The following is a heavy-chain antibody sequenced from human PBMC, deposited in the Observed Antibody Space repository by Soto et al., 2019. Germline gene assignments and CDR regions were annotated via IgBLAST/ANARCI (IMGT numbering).Heavy chain of an antibody. CDR1: GFTFSSYS. CDR3: ARAYCSSTSCYFFDY. CDR2: ISSSSSTI. J-gene: IGHJ4*02. V-gene: IGHV3-48*02. Sequence: GGSLRLSCAGSGFTFSSYSMNWVRQAPGKGLEWVSYISSSSSTIYYADSVKGRFTISRDNAKNSLYLQMNSLRDEDTAVYYCARAYCSSTSCYFFDYWGQGTLVTV. D-gene: IGHD2-2*01.